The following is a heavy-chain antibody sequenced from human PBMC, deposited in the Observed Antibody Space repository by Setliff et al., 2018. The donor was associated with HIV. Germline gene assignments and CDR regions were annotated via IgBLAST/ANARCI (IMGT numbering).Heavy chain of an antibody. Sequence: SETLSLTCSVSGDSISSDYWWTWVRQPPGTGLEWIAEIHPSGRTNFNPSLKTRVTTSVDKSKNQFSLNLSSVTAADTAVYYCVRGGHWRFYYWGQGTLVTVSS. CDR2: IHPSGRT. D-gene: IGHD1-1*01. V-gene: IGHV4-4*02. J-gene: IGHJ4*02. CDR1: GDSISSDYW. CDR3: VRGGHWRFYY.